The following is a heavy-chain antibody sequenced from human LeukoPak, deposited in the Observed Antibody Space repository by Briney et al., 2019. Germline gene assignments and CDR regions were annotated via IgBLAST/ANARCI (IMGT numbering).Heavy chain of an antibody. V-gene: IGHV1-69*04. Sequence: GASVKVSCKASGGTFSSYAISWVRQAPGQGLEWMGRIIPILGIANYAQKFQGRVTITADKSTSTAYMELSSLRSEDTAVYYCAKGPGYYYDSSGYDYWGQGTLVTVS. CDR1: GGTFSSYA. D-gene: IGHD3-22*01. J-gene: IGHJ4*02. CDR2: IIPILGIA. CDR3: AKGPGYYYDSSGYDY.